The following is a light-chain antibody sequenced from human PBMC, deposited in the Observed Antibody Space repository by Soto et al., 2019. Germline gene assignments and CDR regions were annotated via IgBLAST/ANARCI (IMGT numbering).Light chain of an antibody. V-gene: IGLV2-14*01. Sequence: QSVLTQPRSVSGSPGQSVPISCTGTGSDVGGYNSVSWYQLHPGKAPKFMIYEVSNRPSGVSYRFSGSKSGNTASLTISGLQAEDEADYYCSSYTTSSTPVLFGGGTKVTVL. CDR3: SSYTTSSTPVL. CDR1: GSDVGGYNS. J-gene: IGLJ2*01. CDR2: EVS.